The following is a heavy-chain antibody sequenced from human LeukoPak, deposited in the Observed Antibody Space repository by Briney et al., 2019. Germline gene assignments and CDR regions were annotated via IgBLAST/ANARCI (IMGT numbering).Heavy chain of an antibody. J-gene: IGHJ4*02. Sequence: PSETLSLTCTVSGGSIGSYYWSWIRQPPGKGLEWIGYTYYSGSTNYNPSLKSRVTISVDTSKNQFSLKLSSVTAADTAVYYCARGVVIAPQTFDYWGQGTLVTVSS. CDR2: TYYSGST. CDR3: ARGVVIAPQTFDY. V-gene: IGHV4-59*01. CDR1: GGSIGSYY. D-gene: IGHD2-21*01.